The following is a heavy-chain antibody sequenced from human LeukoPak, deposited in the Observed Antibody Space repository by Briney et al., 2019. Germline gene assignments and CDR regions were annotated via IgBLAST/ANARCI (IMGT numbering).Heavy chain of an antibody. CDR2: ISSSSSTI. Sequence: GGSLRLSCAASGFTFSSYSMNWVRQAPGKGLEWVSYISSSSSTIYYADSVKGRFTISRDNAKNSLYLQMNSLRGEDTAVYYCTRERGLIAPSGVDLWGQGTLVTVSS. CDR1: GFTFSSYS. J-gene: IGHJ5*02. V-gene: IGHV3-48*01. CDR3: TRERGLIAPSGVDL. D-gene: IGHD6-13*01.